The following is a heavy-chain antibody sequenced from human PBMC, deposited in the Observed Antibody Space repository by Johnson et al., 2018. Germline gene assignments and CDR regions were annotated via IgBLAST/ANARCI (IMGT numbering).Heavy chain of an antibody. Sequence: VQLVQSGGGGVQPGRSLRLSCAASGFTFTSFGMHWVRQAPGKGLEWVAVIWYDGSKIYYADSVKGRLTISRDNSKNTLYLQMNSLRAEDTAVYYCARGDYSTCMDVWGQGTTVTVSS. CDR1: GFTFTSFG. J-gene: IGHJ6*02. D-gene: IGHD4-11*01. CDR3: ARGDYSTCMDV. V-gene: IGHV3-33*01. CDR2: IWYDGSKI.